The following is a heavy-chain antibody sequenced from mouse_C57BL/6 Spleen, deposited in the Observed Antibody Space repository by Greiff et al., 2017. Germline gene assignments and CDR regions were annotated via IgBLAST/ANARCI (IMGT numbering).Heavy chain of an antibody. D-gene: IGHD1-1*01. CDR1: GYTFTSYW. CDR2: IDPSDRYT. Sequence: QVQLQQPGAELVKPGASVKLSCKASGYTFTSYWMQWVKQRPGQGLEWIGEIDPSDRYTNYNQKFKGKATLTVDTSSSAAYMQLSSLTSEDAAVYYCARTGSSDPLSGYFDVWGTGTTVTVSS. V-gene: IGHV1-50*01. CDR3: ARTGSSDPLSGYFDV. J-gene: IGHJ1*03.